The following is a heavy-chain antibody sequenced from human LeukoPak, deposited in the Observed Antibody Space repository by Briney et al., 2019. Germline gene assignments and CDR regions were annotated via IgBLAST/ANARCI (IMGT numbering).Heavy chain of an antibody. V-gene: IGHV1-18*01. Sequence: ASVKVSCKASGYTFTSYGISWVRQAPGRGLEWMGWISAYNGNTNYAQKLQGRVTMTTDTSTSTAYMELRSLRSDDTAVYYCARSEPGVAATSFDYWGQGTLVTVSS. CDR3: ARSEPGVAATSFDY. CDR1: GYTFTSYG. CDR2: ISAYNGNT. J-gene: IGHJ4*02. D-gene: IGHD2-15*01.